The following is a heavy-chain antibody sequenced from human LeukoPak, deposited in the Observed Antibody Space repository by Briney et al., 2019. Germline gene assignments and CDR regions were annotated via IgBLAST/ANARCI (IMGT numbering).Heavy chain of an antibody. J-gene: IGHJ4*02. V-gene: IGHV3-48*04. Sequence: GGSLRLSCAASGFTFGSYSMNWVRLVPGKGLEWLSYISGSGSIIYYADSVKGRFSVSRDNAKNSLYLLMNNLRAEDTAAYYCARWAYGWGQGTLVTVSS. CDR1: GFTFGSYS. D-gene: IGHD1-26*01. CDR2: ISGSGSII. CDR3: ARWAYG.